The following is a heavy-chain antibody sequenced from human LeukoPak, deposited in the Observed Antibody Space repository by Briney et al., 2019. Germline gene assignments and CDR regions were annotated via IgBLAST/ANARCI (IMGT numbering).Heavy chain of an antibody. CDR2: INWNGGST. CDR1: GFTFDDYG. V-gene: IGHV3-20*04. J-gene: IGHJ6*03. CDR3: ARDLRAPRGYHMDV. Sequence: GGSLRLSCAASGFTFDDYGMSWVRQAPGKGLEWVSGINWNGGSTGYADSVKGRFTISRDNAKNSLYLQMNSLRAEDTALYYCARDLRAPRGYHMDVWGKGTTVTVSS.